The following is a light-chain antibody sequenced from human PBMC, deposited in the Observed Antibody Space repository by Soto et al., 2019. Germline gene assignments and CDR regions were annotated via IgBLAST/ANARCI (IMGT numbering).Light chain of an antibody. CDR3: QQYVSPPPWT. V-gene: IGKV3-20*01. J-gene: IGKJ1*01. Sequence: EIVLTQSPGTLSLSPGERVTLSCRASQSVTSNYLAWYQQRPGQAPRLLIYDTSSRATGIPDRFRGSGSGTSSTFTISRLEPEDFAVYYCQQYVSPPPWTFGRGTRVDIK. CDR2: DTS. CDR1: QSVTSNY.